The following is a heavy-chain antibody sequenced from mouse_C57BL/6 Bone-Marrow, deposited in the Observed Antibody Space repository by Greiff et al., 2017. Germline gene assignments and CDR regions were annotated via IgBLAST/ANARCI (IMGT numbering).Heavy chain of an antibody. J-gene: IGHJ4*01. CDR2: IYPGSGST. V-gene: IGHV1-55*01. D-gene: IGHD1-1*01. Sequence: VKLQQPGAELVKPGASVKMSCKASGYTFTSYWITWVKQRPGQGLEWIGDIYPGSGSTNYNEKFKSKATLTVDTSSSTAYMQLSSLTSEDSAVYYCARSYYGSSDAMDYWGQGTSVTVSS. CDR3: ARSYYGSSDAMDY. CDR1: GYTFTSYW.